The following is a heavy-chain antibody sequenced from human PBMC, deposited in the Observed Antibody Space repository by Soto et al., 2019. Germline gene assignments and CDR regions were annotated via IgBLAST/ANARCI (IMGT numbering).Heavy chain of an antibody. Sequence: EVHLLESGGDLVQPGGSLRLSCTASGLTFSTYAISWVRQATGKGLARVSAIGGSGTGGRTYYADSVKGRFTISRDNSMTTVDLQMKSLRADDTAVYYDAKAPGGLDGYNCDYCGMDVWGQGTTVTVSS. D-gene: IGHD5-12*01. CDR1: GLTFSTYA. J-gene: IGHJ6*02. V-gene: IGHV3-23*01. CDR2: IGGSGTGGRT. CDR3: AKAPGGLDGYNCDYCGMDV.